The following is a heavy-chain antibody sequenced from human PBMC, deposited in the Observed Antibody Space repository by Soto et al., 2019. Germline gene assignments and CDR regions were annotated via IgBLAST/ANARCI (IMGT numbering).Heavy chain of an antibody. V-gene: IGHV3-23*01. CDR2: ISGSGGST. Sequence: GGSLRLSCAASGFTFSSYAMSWVRQAPGKGLEWVSAISGSGGSTYYADSVKGRFTISRDNSKNTLYLQMNSLRAEDTAVYYCAKDSEDEAQWLVQGGYYFDYWGQGTLVTVSS. CDR3: AKDSEDEAQWLVQGGYYFDY. J-gene: IGHJ4*02. CDR1: GFTFSSYA. D-gene: IGHD6-19*01.